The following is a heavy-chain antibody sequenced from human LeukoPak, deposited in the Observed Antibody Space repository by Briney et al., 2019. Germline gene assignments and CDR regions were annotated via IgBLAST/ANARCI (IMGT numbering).Heavy chain of an antibody. CDR3: AKDPRRYSRTGGYFDY. V-gene: IGHV3-23*01. CDR1: GFTFSSYA. J-gene: IGHJ4*02. Sequence: PGGSLRLSCAASGFTFSSYAMSWVRQAPGKGLEWVSAISGSGGSTYYADSVKGRFTISRDNSKNTLYLQMNSLRPEDTAVYYCAKDPRRYSRTGGYFDYWGQGTLVTVSS. D-gene: IGHD6-13*01. CDR2: ISGSGGST.